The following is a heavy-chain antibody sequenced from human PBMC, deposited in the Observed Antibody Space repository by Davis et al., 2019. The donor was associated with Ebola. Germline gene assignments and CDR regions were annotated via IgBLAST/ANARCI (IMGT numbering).Heavy chain of an antibody. D-gene: IGHD3-22*01. Sequence: SVKVSCKASGGTFSSYAISWVRQAPGQGLEWMGGIIPIFGTANYAQKLQGRVTMTTDTSTSTAYMELRSLRSDDTAVYYCARGSGYYPDAFDIWGQGTMVTVSS. CDR3: ARGSGYYPDAFDI. CDR1: GGTFSSYA. CDR2: IIPIFGTA. J-gene: IGHJ3*02. V-gene: IGHV1-69*05.